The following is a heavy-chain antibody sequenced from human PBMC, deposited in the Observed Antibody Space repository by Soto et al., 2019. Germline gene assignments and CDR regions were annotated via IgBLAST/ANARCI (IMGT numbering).Heavy chain of an antibody. CDR1: GFTFSNAW. CDR2: IKSKTDGGTT. V-gene: IGHV3-15*01. Sequence: EVQLVESWGGLVKPGGSLRLSCAASGFTFSNAWMSWVRQAPGKGLEWVGRIKSKTDGGTTDYAAPVKGRFTISRDDSKNTLYLQMNSLKTEDTAVYYCTTDPLGYCSSTSCLTTGYYFDYWGQGTLVTVSS. D-gene: IGHD2-2*01. CDR3: TTDPLGYCSSTSCLTTGYYFDY. J-gene: IGHJ4*02.